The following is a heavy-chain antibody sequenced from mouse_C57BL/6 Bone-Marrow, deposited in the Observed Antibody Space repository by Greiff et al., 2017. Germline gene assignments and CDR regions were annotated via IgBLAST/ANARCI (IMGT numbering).Heavy chain of an antibody. CDR1: AYSFTGYY. V-gene: IGHV1-42*01. CDR2: INPSTGGT. Sequence: EVQLQQSGPELVKPGASVKISFKASAYSFTGYYMNWVKQSPEKSLEWIGEINPSTGGTTYNQKFKAKATLTVDKSSSTSYMQLKSLTSEDSAVYYCARSREGVATDYAMDYWGQGTSVTVSS. D-gene: IGHD1-1*01. CDR3: ARSREGVATDYAMDY. J-gene: IGHJ4*01.